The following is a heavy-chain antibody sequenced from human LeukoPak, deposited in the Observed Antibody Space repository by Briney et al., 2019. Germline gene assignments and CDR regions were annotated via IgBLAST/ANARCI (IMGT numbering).Heavy chain of an antibody. CDR1: GYTFTSNY. D-gene: IGHD2-2*01. Sequence: ASVKVSCKASGYTFTSNYMHWVRQARGQGLEWMGIIHPSGGNTNYAQKFQGRVAMTRDTSTSTVYMELSSLRSEDTAIYYCARDCSSTRCQGPVFDNWGQGTLVTVSS. CDR2: IHPSGGNT. V-gene: IGHV1-46*01. J-gene: IGHJ4*02. CDR3: ARDCSSTRCQGPVFDN.